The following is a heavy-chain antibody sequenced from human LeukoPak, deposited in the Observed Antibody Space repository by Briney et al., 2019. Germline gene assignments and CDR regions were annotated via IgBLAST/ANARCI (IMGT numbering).Heavy chain of an antibody. CDR3: ARASGYSGYDPFDY. Sequence: GGPLTLSCAASGFTVNSNYMSWARQAPGKGLEWVSVIYSGGYTYYADYVKGRFTISRDNSKNTMYLQMNTLRAEDTAVYYCARASGYSGYDPFDYWGQGTLVTVSS. J-gene: IGHJ4*02. D-gene: IGHD5-12*01. CDR2: IYSGGYT. V-gene: IGHV3-53*01. CDR1: GFTVNSNY.